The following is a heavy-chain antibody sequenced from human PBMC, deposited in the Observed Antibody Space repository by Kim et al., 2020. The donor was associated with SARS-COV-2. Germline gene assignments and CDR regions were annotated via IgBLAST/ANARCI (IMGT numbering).Heavy chain of an antibody. CDR2: IRGGGAIT. CDR1: GFMFSNYA. V-gene: IGHV3-23*01. Sequence: GSLRLSCAASGFMFSNYAMSWVRQAPGKGLEWVSYIRGGGAITHYAGSVKGRCTISRDNFKNTLYLQLDSLRAEDTAVYYCAKCLSGWGNDAFDIWGLGTMVTVSS. CDR3: AKCLSGWGNDAFDI. D-gene: IGHD3-10*01. J-gene: IGHJ3*02.